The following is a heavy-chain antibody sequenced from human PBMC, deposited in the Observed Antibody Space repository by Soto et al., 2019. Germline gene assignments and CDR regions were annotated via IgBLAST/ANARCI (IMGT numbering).Heavy chain of an antibody. D-gene: IGHD6-19*01. CDR3: ARQVAGHLEAFDI. V-gene: IGHV1-8*01. CDR2: MNPKTGDT. Sequence: QVHLVQSGAEVKKPGASVKFSCKASGYTFTDYEINWVRQATGQGLEWMGWMNPKTGDTTYAPKFLGRVTMTRDTSINTAYMELSSLRYEDTTVYFCARQVAGHLEAFDIWGQGTMVTVSS. CDR1: GYTFTDYE. J-gene: IGHJ3*02.